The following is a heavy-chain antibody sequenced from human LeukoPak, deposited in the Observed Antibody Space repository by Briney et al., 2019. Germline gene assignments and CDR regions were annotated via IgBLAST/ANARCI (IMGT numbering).Heavy chain of an antibody. Sequence: PSETLSLTCTVSGYSISSGYYWGWIRQPPGKGLEWIGSIYHSGSTYYNPSLKSRVTISVDTSKNQFSLKLSSVTAADTAVYYCARARGGSRGISDYWGQGTLVTVSS. J-gene: IGHJ4*02. V-gene: IGHV4-38-2*02. CDR2: IYHSGST. D-gene: IGHD3-10*01. CDR1: GYSISSGYY. CDR3: ARARGGSRGISDY.